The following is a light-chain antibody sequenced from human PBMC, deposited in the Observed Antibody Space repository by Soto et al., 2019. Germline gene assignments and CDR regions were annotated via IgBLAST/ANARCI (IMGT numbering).Light chain of an antibody. V-gene: IGLV2-14*01. J-gene: IGLJ1*01. CDR2: EAS. Sequence: QSVPTHPASVSGSRGQSITISCTPTSSDVGGYNYVSCYQHHPGKAPKLMIHEASDRPTGQSNRFSGSKSGNTASLTISGXQGEYEAEHYCSSYTSATTHGFAAGTKVT. CDR1: SSDVGGYNY. CDR3: SSYTSATTHG.